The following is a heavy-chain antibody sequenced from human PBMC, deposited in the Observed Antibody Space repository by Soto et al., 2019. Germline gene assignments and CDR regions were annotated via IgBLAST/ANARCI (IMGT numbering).Heavy chain of an antibody. CDR2: IYYSGST. CDR1: GGSISSYY. CDR3: ARDKYSSSPFDY. V-gene: IGHV4-59*01. Sequence: SETLSLTCTVSGGSISSYYWSWIRQPPGKGLEWIGYIYYSGSTNYNPSLKSRVTISVDTSKNQSSLKLSSVTAADTAVYYCARDKYSSSPFDYWGQGTLVTVSS. J-gene: IGHJ4*02. D-gene: IGHD6-6*01.